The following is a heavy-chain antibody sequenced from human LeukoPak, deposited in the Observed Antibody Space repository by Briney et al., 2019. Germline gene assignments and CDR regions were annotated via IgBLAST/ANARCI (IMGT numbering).Heavy chain of an antibody. CDR3: ARLPTGDY. V-gene: IGHV3-53*01. CDR1: GFTVSSNY. J-gene: IGHJ4*02. CDR2: IYSGGST. Sequence: GGSLRLSCAASGFTVSSNYVGWVRQAPGKGLEWVSVIYSGGSTYYADSLKGRITISRDNAKNTVYLQMNSLRAEDTAVYYCARLPTGDYWGQGTLVTVSS.